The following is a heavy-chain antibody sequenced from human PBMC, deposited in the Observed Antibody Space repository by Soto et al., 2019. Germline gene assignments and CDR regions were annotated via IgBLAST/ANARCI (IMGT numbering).Heavy chain of an antibody. Sequence: EVQLVESGGGLVQPGGSLRLSCAASGFTFRDHYMDWVRQAPGKGLEWVGRSRDKAHSHTTEYAASVKGRFTISRDDSENSLYLQMNSLKTEDTAVYYCARGVVSTGYFDYWGQGTLVTVSS. CDR1: GFTFRDHY. J-gene: IGHJ4*02. V-gene: IGHV3-72*01. CDR3: ARGVVSTGYFDY. D-gene: IGHD5-12*01. CDR2: SRDKAHSHTT.